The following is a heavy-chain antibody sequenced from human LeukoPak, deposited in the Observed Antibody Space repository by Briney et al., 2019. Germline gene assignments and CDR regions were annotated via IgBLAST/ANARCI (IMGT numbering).Heavy chain of an antibody. CDR3: ARDSKEHIVVVTAIYYYYGMDV. Sequence: GASVKVSCKASGGTFSSYAISWVRQAPGQGLEWMGGIIPIFGTANYAQKFQGRVTITADESTSTAYMELSSLRSEDTAVYYCARDSKEHIVVVTAIYYYYGMDVWGQGTTVTVSS. D-gene: IGHD2-21*02. V-gene: IGHV1-69*13. CDR2: IIPIFGTA. CDR1: GGTFSSYA. J-gene: IGHJ6*02.